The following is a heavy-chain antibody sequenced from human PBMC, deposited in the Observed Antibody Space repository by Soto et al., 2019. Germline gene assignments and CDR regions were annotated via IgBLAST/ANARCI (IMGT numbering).Heavy chain of an antibody. J-gene: IGHJ4*02. D-gene: IGHD2-2*01. CDR3: AKDRYQLPFDY. V-gene: IGHV3-30*18. CDR2: ISDDGSNK. CDR1: GFTFSSYG. Sequence: QVQLVESGGGVVQPGRSLRLSCAASGFTFSSYGMHWVRQAPGKGLEWVAVISDDGSNKYYADSVKGRFTISRDNSKNTLYLQMNSLRAEDTAVYYCAKDRYQLPFDYWGQGTLVTVSS.